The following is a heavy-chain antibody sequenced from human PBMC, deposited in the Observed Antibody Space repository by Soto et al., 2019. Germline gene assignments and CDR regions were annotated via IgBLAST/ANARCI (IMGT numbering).Heavy chain of an antibody. CDR2: TYYSGGS. J-gene: IGHJ4*02. Sequence: QVQLQESGPGLVKASQTLSLTCTLSGASVSSAEHYWSWIRQPPGKGLEWFGYTYYSGGSYYNASLQRRVSISVDTSQNQFSRKLTSVTAADTAVYYCARLSGYDPAGAADKWGPGILVSVSS. CDR3: ARLSGYDPAGAADK. CDR1: GASVSSAEHY. V-gene: IGHV4-30-4*01. D-gene: IGHD5-12*01.